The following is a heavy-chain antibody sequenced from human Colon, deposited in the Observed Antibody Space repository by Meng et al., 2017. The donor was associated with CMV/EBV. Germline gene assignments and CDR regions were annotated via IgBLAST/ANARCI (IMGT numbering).Heavy chain of an antibody. CDR2: IYPSGFP. J-gene: IGHJ4*02. CDR1: GGSISSYY. CDR3: ARAQYTYGYWIFDY. D-gene: IGHD5-18*01. V-gene: IGHV4-4*07. Sequence: QGQLQESGPGLVKPSGTLSLSCTVSGGSISSYYWSWIRQPAGKGLEWIGRIYPSGFPKYKPSLESRVTMSADTSKNQISLKLTSVTAADTAVYYCARAQYTYGYWIFDYWGQGTLVTVSS.